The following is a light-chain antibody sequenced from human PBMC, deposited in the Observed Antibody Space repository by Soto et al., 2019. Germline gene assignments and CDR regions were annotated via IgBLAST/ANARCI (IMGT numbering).Light chain of an antibody. J-gene: IGKJ1*01. Sequence: DIQMTQSPSTLSTSVGDRVTITCRASQSISTWLAWYQQKPGKAPKLLIYKASSLESGVPSRFSGSGSGTEFTLTISSLQADDFATYYCQEYTSDPRTVGQGTKVGIK. V-gene: IGKV1-5*03. CDR2: KAS. CDR1: QSISTW. CDR3: QEYTSDPRT.